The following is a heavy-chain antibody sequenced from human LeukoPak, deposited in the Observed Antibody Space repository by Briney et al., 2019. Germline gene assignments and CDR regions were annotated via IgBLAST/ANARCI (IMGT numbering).Heavy chain of an antibody. J-gene: IGHJ4*02. CDR2: ISYDGSNK. V-gene: IGHV3-30*18. Sequence: PGGSLRLSCAASGFTFSSYGMHWVRQAPGKGLEWVAVISYDGSNKYCADSVKGRFTISRGNSKNTLYLQMNSLRAEDTAVYYCAKDVNYYYDSSGYYDYWGQGTLVTVSS. CDR1: GFTFSSYG. CDR3: AKDVNYYYDSSGYYDY. D-gene: IGHD3-22*01.